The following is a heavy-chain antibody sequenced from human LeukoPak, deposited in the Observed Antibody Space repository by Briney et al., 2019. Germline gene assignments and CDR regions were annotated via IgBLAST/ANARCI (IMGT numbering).Heavy chain of an antibody. CDR1: GFTFSSYG. J-gene: IGHJ4*02. Sequence: GGSLRLSCAASGFTFSSYGMHWVRQAPGKGLEWVAVIWYDGSNKYYADSVKGRFTISRDNSKNTLYLQMNSLRAEDTAAYYCARGGSSGWYGGYWGQGTLVTVSS. CDR3: ARGGSSGWYGGY. V-gene: IGHV3-33*01. D-gene: IGHD6-19*01. CDR2: IWYDGSNK.